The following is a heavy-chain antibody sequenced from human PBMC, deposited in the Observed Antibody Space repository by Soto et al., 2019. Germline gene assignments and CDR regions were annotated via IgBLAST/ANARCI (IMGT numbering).Heavy chain of an antibody. V-gene: IGHV3-23*01. J-gene: IGHJ6*02. Sequence: EVQLLESGGGLVQPGGSLRLSCTASGFTFSSYAMSWVRQAPGKGLEWVSTISSGGGGTYYADSVKGRFTISRDNSKNTLCLQMNSRRAEDTAVYYCAKAWEPYYYVMDGWGQGTTVTVSS. CDR1: GFTFSSYA. CDR2: ISSGGGGT. CDR3: AKAWEPYYYVMDG. D-gene: IGHD1-26*01.